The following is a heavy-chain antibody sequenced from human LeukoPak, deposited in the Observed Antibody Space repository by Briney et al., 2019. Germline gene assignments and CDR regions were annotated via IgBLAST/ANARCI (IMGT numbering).Heavy chain of an antibody. CDR2: ISSSSSYI. J-gene: IGHJ4*02. D-gene: IGHD3-10*01. CDR3: ARDGGLVRGVIIRGDYFDY. CDR1: GFTFSSYS. Sequence: GGSLRLSCAASGFTFSSYSRNWVRQAPGKGLEWVSSISSSSSYIYYADSVKGRFAISRDNAKNSLYLQMNSLRAEDAAVYHCARDGGLVRGVIIRGDYFDYWGQGTLVTVSS. V-gene: IGHV3-21*01.